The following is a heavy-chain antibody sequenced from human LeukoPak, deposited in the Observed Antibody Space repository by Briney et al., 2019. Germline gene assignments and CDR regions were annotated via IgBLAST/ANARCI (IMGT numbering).Heavy chain of an antibody. CDR2: IYYSGST. D-gene: IGHD1-14*01. Sequence: SETLSLTCTVSSGSINSYYWGWIRQPPGKGLEWIGYIYYSGSTDYNPSLKSRVTISVDTSKNQFSLKLSSVTAADTAVYYCARDRTPKYGNDAYDGWGHGTMVTVSS. CDR1: SGSINSYY. J-gene: IGHJ3*01. V-gene: IGHV4-59*01. CDR3: ARDRTPKYGNDAYDG.